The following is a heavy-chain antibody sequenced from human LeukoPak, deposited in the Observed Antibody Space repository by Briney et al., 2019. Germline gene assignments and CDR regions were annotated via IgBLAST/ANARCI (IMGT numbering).Heavy chain of an antibody. V-gene: IGHV4-61*01. J-gene: IGHJ4*02. D-gene: IGHD2-2*01. CDR1: GGSVSSGFYY. Sequence: SETLSLTCTVSGGSVSSGFYYWSWIRQPPGKGLEWIGYIYYSGSTNYNPSLKSRVTISVDTSKNQFSLKLRSVTAADTAVYYCARTDALYCSSTSCYDYWGQGTLVTVS. CDR2: IYYSGST. CDR3: ARTDALYCSSTSCYDY.